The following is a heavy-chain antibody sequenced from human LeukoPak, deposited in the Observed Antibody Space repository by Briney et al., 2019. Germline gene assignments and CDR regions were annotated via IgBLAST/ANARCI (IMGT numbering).Heavy chain of an antibody. J-gene: IGHJ4*02. CDR2: INPNSGGT. CDR1: GGTFSSYA. V-gene: IGHV1-2*02. CDR3: ARFGSSSRTPRGGIDY. Sequence: GASVKVSCKASGGTFSSYAISWVRQAPGQGLEWMGWINPNSGGTNYAQKFQGRVTMTRDTSISTAYMELSRLRSDDTAVYYCARFGSSSRTPRGGIDYWGQGTLVTVSS. D-gene: IGHD6-13*01.